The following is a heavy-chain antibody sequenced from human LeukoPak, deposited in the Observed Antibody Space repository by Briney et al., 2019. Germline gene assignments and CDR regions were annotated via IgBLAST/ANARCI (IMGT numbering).Heavy chain of an antibody. CDR1: GVTLSNYA. Sequence: GGSLRLSCVASGVTLSNYAMSWARQAPGRGLEWVSVVSGSGGGTYYADSVKGRFTISRDNSKNTLYLQMNSLRAEDTAVYYCAKRSYSYGSFDYWGQGTLVTVSS. CDR2: VSGSGGGT. CDR3: AKRSYSYGSFDY. V-gene: IGHV3-23*01. D-gene: IGHD5-18*01. J-gene: IGHJ4*02.